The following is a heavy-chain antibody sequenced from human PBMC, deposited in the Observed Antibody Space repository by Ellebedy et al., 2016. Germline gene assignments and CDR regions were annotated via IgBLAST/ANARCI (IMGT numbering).Heavy chain of an antibody. CDR1: GGSISSYY. V-gene: IGHV4-59*08. J-gene: IGHJ6*02. CDR3: ASHGDYDSSGYYQYYYYYYGMDV. Sequence: SETLSLTCTVSGGSISSYYWSWIRQPPGKGLEWIGYIYYSGSTNYNPSLKSRVTISVDTSKNQFSLKLSSVTAADTAVYYCASHGDYDSSGYYQYYYYYYGMDVWGQGTTVTVSS. CDR2: IYYSGST. D-gene: IGHD3-22*01.